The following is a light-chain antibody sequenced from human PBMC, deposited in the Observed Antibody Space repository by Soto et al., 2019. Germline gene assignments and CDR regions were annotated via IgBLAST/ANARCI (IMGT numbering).Light chain of an antibody. CDR1: NSNFGADYD. CDR2: GNS. J-gene: IGLJ3*02. V-gene: IGLV1-40*01. CDR3: QSYDSSLSAWV. Sequence: QSVLTQPPSVSGAPGQRVTISCTGSNSNFGADYDVHWYQHLPGTAPKLLMYGNSNRPSGVPDRFSGSKSGTSASLGITGLQAEDEADYYCQSYDSSLSAWVFGGGTQLTVL.